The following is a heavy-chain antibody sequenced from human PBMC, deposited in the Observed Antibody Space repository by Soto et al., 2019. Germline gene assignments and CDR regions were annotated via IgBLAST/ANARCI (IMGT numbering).Heavy chain of an antibody. V-gene: IGHV4-31*03. J-gene: IGHJ4*02. CDR1: GGSISSGDYF. CDR3: ARLGYCRCCPRGGGFDY. Sequence: QVQLQESGPGLVEPSQTLSLTCTVSGGSISSGDYFWTWIRQNPRRGLEWIGYHHNGGSIYYDPSFPGRVRMSVDTAKNHFSLMLLSATAADTAVHYCARLGYCRCCPRGGGFDYWGQGALVTVSS. D-gene: IGHD2-15*01. CDR2: HHNGGSI.